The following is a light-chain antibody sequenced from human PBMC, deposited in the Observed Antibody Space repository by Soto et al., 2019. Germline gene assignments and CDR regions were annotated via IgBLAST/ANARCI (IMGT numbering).Light chain of an antibody. CDR3: QQYENLPTWT. Sequence: DIQMTQSPSSLSASVGDRVTITCQASQDISNYLNWYQQKPGKAHKLLIYDASNLETGVPSRFSGSGSGTDFTFTISSLQPEDIATYYCQQYENLPTWTFGQGTKLDIK. V-gene: IGKV1-33*01. CDR1: QDISNY. CDR2: DAS. J-gene: IGKJ1*01.